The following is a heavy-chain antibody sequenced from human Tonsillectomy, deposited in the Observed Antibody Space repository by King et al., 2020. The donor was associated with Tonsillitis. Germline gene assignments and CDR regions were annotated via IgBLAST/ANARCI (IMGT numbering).Heavy chain of an antibody. CDR3: ATTTEGWLRGFDY. J-gene: IGHJ4*02. D-gene: IGHD5-12*01. CDR2: IWPDANNK. V-gene: IGHV3-30*02. CDR1: GFTFSSSG. Sequence: VQLVESGGGVVQPGGSLRLSCAASGFTFSSSGIHWVRQAPGKGLEWVAFIWPDANNKYYADSVKGRFTISRDNSKNTLYLQMNSLTTEDTAVYYCATTTEGWLRGFDYWGQGTLVTVSS.